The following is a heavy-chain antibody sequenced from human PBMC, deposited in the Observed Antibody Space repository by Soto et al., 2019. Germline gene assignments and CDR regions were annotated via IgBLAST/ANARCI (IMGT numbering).Heavy chain of an antibody. CDR2: IYYSGST. Sequence: RSLTCTVSGGSISSYYWSWIRQPPGKGLEWIGYIYYSGSTNYNPSLKSRVTISVDTSKNQFSLKLSSVTAADTAVYYCARDRALYYYYYGMDVWGQGTTGTAP. J-gene: IGHJ6*02. CDR3: ARDRALYYYYYGMDV. CDR1: GGSISSYY. V-gene: IGHV4-59*01.